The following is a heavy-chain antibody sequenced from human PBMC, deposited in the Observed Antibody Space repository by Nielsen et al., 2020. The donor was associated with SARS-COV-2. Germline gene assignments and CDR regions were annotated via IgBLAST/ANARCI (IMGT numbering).Heavy chain of an antibody. J-gene: IGHJ4*02. CDR1: GFNFNTYS. V-gene: IGHV3-48*01. D-gene: IGHD3-3*01. CDR2: ISGGSATI. CDR3: AKDIWSGAHQIGPDY. Sequence: GESLKISCVASGFNFNTYSMNWVRQAPGKGLEWVSYISGGSATIYYADSVKGRFTISRDNVKNSLYLQMNSLRAEDTAVYHCAKDIWSGAHQIGPDYWGQGTLVTVSS.